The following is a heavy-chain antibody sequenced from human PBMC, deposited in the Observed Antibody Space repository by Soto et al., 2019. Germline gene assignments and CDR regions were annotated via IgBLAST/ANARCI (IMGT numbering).Heavy chain of an antibody. D-gene: IGHD4-17*01. CDR3: ARSLMTTVTTGRFDP. V-gene: IGHV1-69*01. Sequence: QVQLVQSGAEVKKPGSSVKVSCKASGGTFSNYAISWVRQAPGQGLEWMGGIIPVFGTAHYAQRFQGRVTITADESTSTAYMELSSLRSEDTAVYYCARSLMTTVTTGRFDPWGQGTLVTVSS. J-gene: IGHJ5*02. CDR1: GGTFSNYA. CDR2: IIPVFGTA.